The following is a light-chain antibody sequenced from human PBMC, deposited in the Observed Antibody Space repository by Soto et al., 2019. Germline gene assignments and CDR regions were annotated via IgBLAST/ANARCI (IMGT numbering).Light chain of an antibody. V-gene: IGKV3-20*01. Sequence: EIVLTQSPGTLSLSPGESATLSCRSSQRVTSTYLAWFQHKPGQPPRLLLYGASNRAADIPGRFSGSGSWRDFTLTISRLEPEEFAVYYCQQYDTSPYNFGHGTKLDIK. J-gene: IGKJ2*01. CDR3: QQYDTSPYN. CDR2: GAS. CDR1: QRVTSTY.